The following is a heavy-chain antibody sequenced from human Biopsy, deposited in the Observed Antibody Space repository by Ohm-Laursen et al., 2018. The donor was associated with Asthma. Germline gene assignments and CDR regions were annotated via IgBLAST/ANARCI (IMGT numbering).Heavy chain of an antibody. Sequence: SETLSLTCTVSGGSISSSSYYWGWIRQPPGKGLGWVGSIYYSGSTYYNPSLKSRLTISVDTSKTQFSQKLSSLTAADTAVYYCARFTASITIFGVVNNWFDPWGQGTLVTVSS. D-gene: IGHD3-3*01. CDR2: IYYSGST. J-gene: IGHJ5*02. CDR1: GGSISSSSYY. V-gene: IGHV4-39*01. CDR3: ARFTASITIFGVVNNWFDP.